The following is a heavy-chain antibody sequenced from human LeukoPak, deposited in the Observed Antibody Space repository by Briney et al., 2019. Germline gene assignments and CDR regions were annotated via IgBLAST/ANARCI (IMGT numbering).Heavy chain of an antibody. CDR2: ISSSSSYI. CDR1: GFTFSSYS. Sequence: GGSLRLSCAASGFTFSSYSMNWVRQAPGKGLEWVSSISSSSSYIYYADSVKGRFTNSRDNAKNSLYLQMNSLRAEDTAVYYCALSSTSCPFDYWGQGTLVTVSS. D-gene: IGHD2-2*01. CDR3: ALSSTSCPFDY. J-gene: IGHJ4*02. V-gene: IGHV3-21*01.